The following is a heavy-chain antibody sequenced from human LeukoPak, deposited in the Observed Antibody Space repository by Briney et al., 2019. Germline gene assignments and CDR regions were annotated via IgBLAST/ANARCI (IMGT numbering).Heavy chain of an antibody. CDR2: ISSSSSYI. Sequence: NPGGSLRLSCAASGFTFGSYSMNWVRQAPGKGLEWVSSISSSSSYIYYADSVKGRFTISRDNAKNSLYLQMNSLRAEDTAVYYCARGSYSSSSGGGYWGQGTLVTVSS. CDR3: ARGSYSSSSGGGY. D-gene: IGHD6-6*01. J-gene: IGHJ4*02. CDR1: GFTFGSYS. V-gene: IGHV3-21*01.